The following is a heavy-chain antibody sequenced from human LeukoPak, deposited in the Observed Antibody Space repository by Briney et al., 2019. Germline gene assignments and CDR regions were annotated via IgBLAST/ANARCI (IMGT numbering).Heavy chain of an antibody. CDR2: IYYSGST. V-gene: IGHV4-39*01. CDR1: GGSISSSSYY. J-gene: IGHJ4*02. CDR3: ARQVGGGDSDY. Sequence: SETLSLTCTVSGGSISSSSYYWGWIRQPPGKGLEWIGSIYYSGSTYYNPSLKSRVTISVDTSKNQFSLKLSSVTAADTAVYYCARQVGGGDSDYWGQRTLVTVSS. D-gene: IGHD3-16*01.